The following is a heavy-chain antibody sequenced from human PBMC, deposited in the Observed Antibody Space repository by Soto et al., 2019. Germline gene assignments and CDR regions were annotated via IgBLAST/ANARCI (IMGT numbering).Heavy chain of an antibody. CDR3: ARDSPRSIVDYVDIVATTLFDY. V-gene: IGHV1-18*01. CDR1: GYTFTSYG. CDR2: IRAYNGNT. Sequence: GASVKVSCKASGYTFTSYGISWVRQAPGQGLEWKGWIRAYNGNTNYAQKLQGRVTMTTDTSTSTAYMELRSLRSDDTAVYYCARDSPRSIVDYVDIVATTLFDYWGQGTLVTVSS. D-gene: IGHD5-12*01. J-gene: IGHJ4*02.